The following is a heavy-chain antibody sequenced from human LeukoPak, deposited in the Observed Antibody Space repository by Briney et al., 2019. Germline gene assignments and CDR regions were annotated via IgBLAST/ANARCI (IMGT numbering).Heavy chain of an antibody. CDR2: IYTSGST. Sequence: SETLSLTCTVSGGSISSYYWSWIRQPAGKGLEWIGRIYTSGSTNYNPSLKSRVTMSVDTSKNQISLKLSSVTAADTAVYYCATTLPGNYGSGSYTFDYWGQGTLVTVSS. V-gene: IGHV4-4*07. D-gene: IGHD3-10*01. CDR1: GGSISSYY. CDR3: ATTLPGNYGSGSYTFDY. J-gene: IGHJ4*02.